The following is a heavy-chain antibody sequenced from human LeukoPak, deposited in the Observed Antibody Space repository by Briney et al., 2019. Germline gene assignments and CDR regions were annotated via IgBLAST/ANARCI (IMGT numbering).Heavy chain of an antibody. Sequence: GGSLRLSCAASGFTFSSYSMNWVRQAPGKGLEWVSSISSRSTYIYYADSLKGRFTISRDNAKNSPYLQMNSLRAEDTAVYYCAARDSYGSGSYPIDYWGQGTLVTVSS. CDR3: AARDSYGSGSYPIDY. CDR2: ISSRSTYI. CDR1: GFTFSSYS. V-gene: IGHV3-21*01. D-gene: IGHD3-10*01. J-gene: IGHJ4*02.